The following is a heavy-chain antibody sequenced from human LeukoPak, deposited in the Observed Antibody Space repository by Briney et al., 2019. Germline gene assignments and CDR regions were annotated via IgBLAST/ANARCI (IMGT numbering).Heavy chain of an antibody. CDR3: ASSPDRNTIFGVVIRTSYYYYYMDV. CDR1: GFTFSDYY. V-gene: IGHV3-11*01. CDR2: ISSSGSTI. D-gene: IGHD3-3*01. J-gene: IGHJ6*03. Sequence: PGGSLRLSCAASGFTFSDYYMSWIRQAPGKGLEWVSYISSSGSTIYYADSVKGRFTISRDNAKNSLYLQMNSLRAEDTAVYYCASSPDRNTIFGVVIRTSYYYYYMDVWGKGTTVTVSS.